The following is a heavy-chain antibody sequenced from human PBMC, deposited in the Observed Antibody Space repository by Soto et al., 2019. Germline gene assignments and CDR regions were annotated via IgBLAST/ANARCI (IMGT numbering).Heavy chain of an antibody. Sequence: VRQAPGKVLEYVSAISSNGGSTYYANSVKGRFTISRDNSKNTLYLQMGSLRAEDMAVYYCARGVSTLNWFDPWGQGTLVTVSS. D-gene: IGHD4-4*01. CDR3: ARGVSTLNWFDP. V-gene: IGHV3-64*01. J-gene: IGHJ5*02. CDR2: ISSNGGST.